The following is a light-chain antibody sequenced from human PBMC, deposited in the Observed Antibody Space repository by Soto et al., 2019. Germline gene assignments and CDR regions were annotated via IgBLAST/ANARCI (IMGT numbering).Light chain of an antibody. J-gene: IGLJ1*01. CDR3: SSYASSSSYV. CDR1: SSDVGGYNH. V-gene: IGLV2-14*01. CDR2: EVT. Sequence: QSVLTQPASVSGSPGQSITISCTGTSSDVGGYNHVSWYQIHPGKAPKLIIYEVTSRPSGVSYRFSGSKSGNSASLTISGLQAEDEANYYCSSYASSSSYVFGGGTKV.